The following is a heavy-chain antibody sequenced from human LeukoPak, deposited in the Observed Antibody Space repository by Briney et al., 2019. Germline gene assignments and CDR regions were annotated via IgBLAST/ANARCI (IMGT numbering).Heavy chain of an antibody. CDR3: AASVGGKEYPWDY. D-gene: IGHD4-23*01. V-gene: IGHV3-23*01. CDR2: ISGGGDKS. CDR1: GFIFSTYA. J-gene: IGHJ4*02. Sequence: GGSLRLSCAASGFIFSTYAMTWVRQAPEKGLEWVSTISGGGDKSYYADSVKGRFAISRDISENTLYLQMISLRAEDTAVYYCAASVGGKEYPWDYWGRGTLVTVSS.